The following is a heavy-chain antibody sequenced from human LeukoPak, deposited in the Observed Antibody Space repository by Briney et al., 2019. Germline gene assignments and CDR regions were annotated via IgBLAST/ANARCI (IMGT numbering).Heavy chain of an antibody. CDR3: AATYYYDSSGYPPSY. CDR2: ISSSSSYI. Sequence: GRSLRLSCAASGFTFSTYGMHWVRQAPGKGLEWVSSISSSSSYIYYADSVKGRFTISRDNAKNSLYLQMNSLRAEDTAVYYCAATYYYDSSGYPPSYWGQGTLVTVSS. D-gene: IGHD3-22*01. V-gene: IGHV3-21*01. CDR1: GFTFSTYG. J-gene: IGHJ4*02.